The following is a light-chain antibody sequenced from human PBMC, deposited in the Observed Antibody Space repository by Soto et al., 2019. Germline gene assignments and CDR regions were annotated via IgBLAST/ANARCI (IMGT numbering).Light chain of an antibody. Sequence: DIQMTQSPSSLSASVGDKVTITCRASQSISSYLNWYQQKPGKAPKLLIYDASSLQSGVPSRFSGSRSGTDFTLTISSVQPEDFATYYCQQSDNVPRTFGQGTKLEIK. CDR1: QSISSY. CDR3: QQSDNVPRT. V-gene: IGKV1-39*01. CDR2: DAS. J-gene: IGKJ2*01.